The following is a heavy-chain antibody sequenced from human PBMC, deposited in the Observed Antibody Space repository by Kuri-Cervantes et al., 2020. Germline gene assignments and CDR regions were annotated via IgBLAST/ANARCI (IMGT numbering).Heavy chain of an antibody. CDR2: INSDGSST. CDR1: GFTLSSYW. D-gene: IGHD3-10*01. CDR3: AKDLLHHYYYGSGAYNWFDP. V-gene: IGHV3-74*01. Sequence: GGSLRLSCAASGFTLSSYWMHWVRQAPGKGLVWVSRINSDGSSTSYADSVKGRFTISRDSSKNTLYLQMNSLRAEDTAVYYCAKDLLHHYYYGSGAYNWFDPWGQGTLVTVSS. J-gene: IGHJ5*02.